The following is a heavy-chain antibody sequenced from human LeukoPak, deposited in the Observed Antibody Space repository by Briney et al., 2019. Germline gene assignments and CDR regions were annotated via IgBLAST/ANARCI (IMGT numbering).Heavy chain of an antibody. CDR1: GGSISSYY. CDR2: IYTSGST. D-gene: IGHD1-26*01. V-gene: IGHV4-4*07. J-gene: IGHJ6*02. CDR3: AREGQIWELNYYYGMDV. Sequence: SETLSLTCTVSGGSISSYYGSWIRQPAGKGLEWIGRIYTSGSTNYNPSLKSRVTMSVDTSKNQFSLKLSSVTAADTAVYYCAREGQIWELNYYYGMDVWGQGTTVTVSS.